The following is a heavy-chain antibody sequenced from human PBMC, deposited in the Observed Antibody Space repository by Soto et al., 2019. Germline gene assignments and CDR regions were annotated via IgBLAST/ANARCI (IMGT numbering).Heavy chain of an antibody. J-gene: IGHJ6*02. CDR3: AKSIEGGPMDV. CDR2: IFPRDSDT. Sequence: PGESLKISCQGSGYTFSNHWINWVRLVPGKGLEWMGIIFPRDSDTRYSPSLQGQVINSVDKSTNTAYLQWTRLTASDTAIYYCAKSIEGGPMDVWGQGTTVTVSS. CDR1: GYTFSNHW. D-gene: IGHD1-26*01. V-gene: IGHV5-51*01.